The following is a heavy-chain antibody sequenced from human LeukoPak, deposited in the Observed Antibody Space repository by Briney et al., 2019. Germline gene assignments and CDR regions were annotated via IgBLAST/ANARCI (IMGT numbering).Heavy chain of an antibody. CDR3: ARELGELLLRRGYWFDP. CDR1: GGSISSYY. V-gene: IGHV4-4*07. D-gene: IGHD2-15*01. Sequence: PSETLSLTCTVSGGSISSYYWSWIRQPPGKGLEWIGRIYTSGSTNYNPSLKSRVTMSVDTSKNQSSLKLSSVTAADTAVYYCARELGELLLRRGYWFDPWGQGTLVTVSS. CDR2: IYTSGST. J-gene: IGHJ5*02.